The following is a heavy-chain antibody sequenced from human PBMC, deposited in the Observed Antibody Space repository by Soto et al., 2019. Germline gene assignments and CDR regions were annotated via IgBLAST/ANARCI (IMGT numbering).Heavy chain of an antibody. D-gene: IGHD4-17*01. CDR3: ARALYVYGAYWFDP. Sequence: QVQLQESGPGLVKPSETLSLTCTVSGGSISSYYWSWIRQPPGKGLEWIGYIYYSGSTNYNPSLTERITISEDTSKNPFPLKLRSATAADTAVYYCARALYVYGAYWFDPWGQGTLVTVSS. V-gene: IGHV4-59*01. CDR1: GGSISSYY. CDR2: IYYSGST. J-gene: IGHJ5*02.